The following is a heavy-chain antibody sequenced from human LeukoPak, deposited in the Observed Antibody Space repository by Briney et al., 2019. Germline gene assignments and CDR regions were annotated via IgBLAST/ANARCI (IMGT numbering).Heavy chain of an antibody. V-gene: IGHV4-59*01. CDR1: GGSLSGYY. Sequence: SETLSLTCTVSGGSLSGYYWSWIRQPPGKGLEWIGYIYYSGNINYNPSLKSRVTISVDTSKNQFSLKLSSVTAADTAVYYCAREHKWELGAFDIWGQGTMVTVSS. J-gene: IGHJ3*02. CDR2: IYYSGNI. D-gene: IGHD1-26*01. CDR3: AREHKWELGAFDI.